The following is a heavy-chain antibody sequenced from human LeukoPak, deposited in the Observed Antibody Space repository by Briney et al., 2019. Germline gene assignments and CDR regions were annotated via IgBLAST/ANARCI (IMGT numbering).Heavy chain of an antibody. CDR1: GGSISSSSYY. J-gene: IGHJ4*02. V-gene: IGHV4-39*07. Sequence: SETLSLTCTVSGGSISSSSYYWGWIRQPPGKGLEWIGSIYYSGSTYYNPSLKSRVTISVDTSKNQFSLKLSSVTPADTAVYYCARLRYDFWSGYYLDYWGQGTLVTVSS. CDR3: ARLRYDFWSGYYLDY. D-gene: IGHD3-3*01. CDR2: IYYSGST.